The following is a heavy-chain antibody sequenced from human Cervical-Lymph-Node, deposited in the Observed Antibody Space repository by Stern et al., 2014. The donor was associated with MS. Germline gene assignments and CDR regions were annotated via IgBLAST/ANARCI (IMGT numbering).Heavy chain of an antibody. CDR2: IIPMFGAA. Sequence: QVQLVQSGAEVKKAGSSVKVSCNASGGTFSRYAVSLVRKAPGQGLERMGEIIPMFGAANYAQKFQGRVTITADESTNTAYMEVSSLRSDDTAIYYCARLPQLVDHRDYWWGQGSLVTVSS. D-gene: IGHD4-17*01. V-gene: IGHV1-69*01. CDR3: ARLPQLVDHRDYW. CDR1: GGTFSRYA. J-gene: IGHJ4*02.